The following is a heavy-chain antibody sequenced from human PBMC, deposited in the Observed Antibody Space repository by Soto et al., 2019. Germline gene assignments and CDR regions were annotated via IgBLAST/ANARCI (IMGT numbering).Heavy chain of an antibody. V-gene: IGHV1-18*04. CDR2: INPYNGNT. J-gene: IGHJ3*02. CDR3: ARISYPARQGAFDI. Sequence: QGHLEQSGGEVKKPGASVQVSCRALDYTFITYGLSWVRQAPGQGLEWMGLINPYNGNTVYAQKFQGRVTMTRDTSTDTAYMELRSLRFNDTAVYYCARISYPARQGAFDIWGHGTMVTVSS. CDR1: DYTFITYG. D-gene: IGHD3-3*01.